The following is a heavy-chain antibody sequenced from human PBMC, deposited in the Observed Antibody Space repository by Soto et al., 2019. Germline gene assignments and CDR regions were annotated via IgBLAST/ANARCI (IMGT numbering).Heavy chain of an antibody. CDR3: ARLGGFCSSTSCYGFYGMDV. J-gene: IGHJ6*02. CDR1: GGSISSGPYS. V-gene: IGHV4-39*01. D-gene: IGHD2-2*01. CDR2: FHYSENT. Sequence: QVQLQESGPGLVKPSETLSLTCTVSGGSISSGPYSWGWIRQPPGEGLEWIGTFHYSENTSYNPSLESRVTISVDTSKNQFSLKVTSVTVADTAMYYCARLGGFCSSTSCYGFYGMDVWGQGTTVIVSS.